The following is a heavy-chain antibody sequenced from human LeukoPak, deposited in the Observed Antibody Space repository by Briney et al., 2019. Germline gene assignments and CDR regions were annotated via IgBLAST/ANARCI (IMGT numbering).Heavy chain of an antibody. CDR1: GGSVSSGSYY. Sequence: SETLSLTCTVSGGSVSSGSYYWSWIRQPPGKGLEWIGYIYYSGSTNYNPSLKSRVTISVDTSKNQFSLKLSSVTAADTAVYYCASLTMVRGVTGMDVWGKGTTVTVSS. CDR3: ASLTMVRGVTGMDV. D-gene: IGHD3-10*01. V-gene: IGHV4-61*01. CDR2: IYYSGST. J-gene: IGHJ6*04.